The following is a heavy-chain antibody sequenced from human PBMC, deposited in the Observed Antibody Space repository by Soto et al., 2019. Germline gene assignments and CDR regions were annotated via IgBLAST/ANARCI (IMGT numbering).Heavy chain of an antibody. Sequence: SETLSLTCTVSGGSISSGDYYWSWIRQPPGKGLEWIGYIYYSGSTYYNPSLKSRVTISVDTSKNQFSLKLSSVTAADTAVYYCARVGYSYGYGFYYYYGMDVWGQGTTVTVSS. V-gene: IGHV4-30-4*01. J-gene: IGHJ6*02. CDR1: GGSISSGDYY. CDR2: IYYSGST. CDR3: ARVGYSYGYGFYYYYGMDV. D-gene: IGHD5-18*01.